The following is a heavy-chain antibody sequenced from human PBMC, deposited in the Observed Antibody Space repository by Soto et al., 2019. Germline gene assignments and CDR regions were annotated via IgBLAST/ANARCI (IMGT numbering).Heavy chain of an antibody. V-gene: IGHV3-48*02. Sequence: QLGGPLRLSCAASGFTFSSYAMNWVRQAPGKGLEWVSYISSSSSTIYYADSVKGRFTISRDNAKNSLYLQMSSLRDEDTAVYYCAREGSGSYYNWFDPWGQGTLVTVSS. CDR3: AREGSGSYYNWFDP. D-gene: IGHD3-10*01. J-gene: IGHJ5*02. CDR2: ISSSSSTI. CDR1: GFTFSSYA.